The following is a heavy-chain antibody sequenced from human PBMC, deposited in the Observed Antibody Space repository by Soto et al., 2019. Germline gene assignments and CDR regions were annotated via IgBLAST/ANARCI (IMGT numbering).Heavy chain of an antibody. Sequence: QVQLQESGPGLVKPSETLSLTCTVSGGSISSYYWSWIRQPPGKGLEWIGYIYYSGSTNYNPSLKSRVTISVDTSKNQFSLKLSSVTAADTAVYYCARHSSGWFAESYWYFDLWGRGTLVTVSS. J-gene: IGHJ2*01. D-gene: IGHD6-19*01. CDR1: GGSISSYY. CDR2: IYYSGST. V-gene: IGHV4-59*01. CDR3: ARHSSGWFAESYWYFDL.